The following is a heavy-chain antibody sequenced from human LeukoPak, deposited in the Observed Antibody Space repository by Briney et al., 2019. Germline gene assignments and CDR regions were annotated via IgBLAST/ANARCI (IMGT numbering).Heavy chain of an antibody. D-gene: IGHD1-26*01. V-gene: IGHV4-30-2*01. CDR2: IYHSGST. CDR3: ARDKGEVGAANWFDP. Sequence: SETLSLTCTVSGGSISSSDYYWGWIRQPPGKGLEWIGYIYHSGSTYYNPSLKSRVTISVDRSKNQFSLKLSSVTAADTAVYYCARDKGEVGAANWFDPWGQGTLVTVSS. CDR1: GGSISSSDYY. J-gene: IGHJ5*02.